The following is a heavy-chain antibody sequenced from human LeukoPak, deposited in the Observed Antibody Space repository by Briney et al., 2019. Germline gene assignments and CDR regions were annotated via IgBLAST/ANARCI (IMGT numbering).Heavy chain of an antibody. Sequence: SETLSLTCTVSGASISSYYWSWIRQTPGKGLEWIGYTHYSGSTNYNPSLKSRVTISVDTSKSQFSLKLTSATAADTAVYYCATGRSIRYFDYWGQGTLLTVSS. CDR3: ATGRSIRYFDY. V-gene: IGHV4-59*08. J-gene: IGHJ4*02. D-gene: IGHD3-9*01. CDR1: GASISSYY. CDR2: THYSGST.